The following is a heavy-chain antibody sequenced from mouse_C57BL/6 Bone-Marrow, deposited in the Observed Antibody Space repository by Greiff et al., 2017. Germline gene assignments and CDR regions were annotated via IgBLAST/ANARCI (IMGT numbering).Heavy chain of an antibody. Sequence: VQLQQSVAELVRPGASVKLSCTASGFNIKNTYMHWVKQRPEQGLEWIGRIDPANGNTKYAPKFPGKATITADTSSNTAYLQLTSLTSEDTAIYYCASFITTVVAPHYYAMDYWGQGTSVTVSS. J-gene: IGHJ4*01. D-gene: IGHD1-1*01. CDR2: IDPANGNT. CDR1: GFNIKNTY. V-gene: IGHV14-3*01. CDR3: ASFITTVVAPHYYAMDY.